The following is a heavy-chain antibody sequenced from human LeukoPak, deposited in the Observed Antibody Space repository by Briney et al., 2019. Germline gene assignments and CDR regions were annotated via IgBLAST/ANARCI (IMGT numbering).Heavy chain of an antibody. J-gene: IGHJ2*01. CDR2: ISWNSGSI. CDR1: GFTFDDYA. CDR3: AKDPGYSYGVPKHWYFDL. D-gene: IGHD5-18*01. V-gene: IGHV3-9*01. Sequence: PGRSLRLSCAASGFTFDDYAMHWVRQAPGKGLEWVSGISWNSGSIGYADSVKGRFTISRDNAKNSLYLQMNSLRAEDTALYYCAKDPGYSYGVPKHWYFDLWGRGTLVTVSS.